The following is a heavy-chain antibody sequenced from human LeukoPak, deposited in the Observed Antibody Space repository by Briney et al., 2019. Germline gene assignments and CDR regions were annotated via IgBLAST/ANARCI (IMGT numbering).Heavy chain of an antibody. V-gene: IGHV1-2*02. D-gene: IGHD3-22*01. Sequence: ASVKVSCKASGYTFTGYYMHWVRQAPGQGLEWMGWISPDSGGTNYAQKFQGRITMTRDTSISTAYMELSRLRSDDTAIYYCARDFLSDSSDYYYVWFDPWGQGTLVTVSS. CDR3: ARDFLSDSSDYYYVWFDP. CDR1: GYTFTGYY. J-gene: IGHJ5*02. CDR2: ISPDSGGT.